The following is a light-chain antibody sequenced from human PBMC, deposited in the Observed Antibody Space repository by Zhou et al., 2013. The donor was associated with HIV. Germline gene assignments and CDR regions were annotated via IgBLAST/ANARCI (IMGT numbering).Light chain of an antibody. J-gene: IGKJ3*01. CDR2: KAS. Sequence: DIQMTQSPSSLSASVGDRVTITCRASQSISSWLAWYQQKPGKAPKLLIYKASSLESGVPSRFSGSGSGTDFTLTISSLQPEDVGIYYCQKYNSGPRTFGPGTKVEI. CDR1: QSISSW. CDR3: QKYNSGPRT. V-gene: IGKV1-5*03.